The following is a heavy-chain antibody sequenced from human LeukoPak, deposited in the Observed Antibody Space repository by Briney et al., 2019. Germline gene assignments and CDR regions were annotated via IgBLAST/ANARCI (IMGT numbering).Heavy chain of an antibody. J-gene: IGHJ1*01. Sequence: PGGSLRLSCSASGFTFSIYTMHWVRQAPGKGLEYVSAISSNGGSTYYADSVKGRFTISRDNSKNTLYLQVSSLRAEDTAVYYCVKADYYDTSNYYYRYFQYWGQGTLVTVSS. CDR2: ISSNGGST. D-gene: IGHD3-22*01. CDR3: VKADYYDTSNYYYRYFQY. V-gene: IGHV3-64D*09. CDR1: GFTFSIYT.